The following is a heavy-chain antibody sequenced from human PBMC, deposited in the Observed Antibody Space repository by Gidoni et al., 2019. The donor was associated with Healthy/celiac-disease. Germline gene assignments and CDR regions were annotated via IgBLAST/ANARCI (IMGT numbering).Heavy chain of an antibody. CDR2: ISAYNGNT. CDR1: GYTFTSYG. J-gene: IGHJ3*02. Sequence: QVQLVQSGAEVKKPGASVKVSCKASGYTFTSYGISWVGQAPGQGLGWVGWISAYNGNTNYAQKLQGRVTMTTDTTTSTAYMELRSLRSDDTAVYYCASSSLAGAGMVAFDIGAKGQWSPALQ. CDR3: ASSSLAGAGMVAFD. V-gene: IGHV1-18*01. D-gene: IGHD6-13*01.